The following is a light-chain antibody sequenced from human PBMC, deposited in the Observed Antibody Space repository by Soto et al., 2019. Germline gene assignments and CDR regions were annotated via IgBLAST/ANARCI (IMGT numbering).Light chain of an antibody. Sequence: QSVLTQPPSASATPGQRVTISCSGSSSSIGSNPVHLYQQLPGTAPKVLIYRNNERPSGVPDPFSGSKSGTSASLAISGLXSADEADYYCATWDDSLSGPVFGTGTKVTGL. J-gene: IGLJ1*01. V-gene: IGLV1-44*01. CDR2: RNN. CDR1: SSSIGSNP. CDR3: ATWDDSLSGPV.